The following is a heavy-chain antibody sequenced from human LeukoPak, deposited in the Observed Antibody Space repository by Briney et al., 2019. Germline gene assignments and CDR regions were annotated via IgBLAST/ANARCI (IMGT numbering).Heavy chain of an antibody. D-gene: IGHD2-2*01. CDR2: INHSGTT. Sequence: PSETLSLTCAVYGGSFSDYDWSWIRQPPGKGLEWIGEINHSGTTNYNPSLKSRVTISVDTSKNQFSLKLSSVTAADTAVYYCARTGYCSSTSCSALDYWGQGTLVTVSS. V-gene: IGHV4-34*01. CDR3: ARTGYCSSTSCSALDY. CDR1: GGSFSDYD. J-gene: IGHJ4*02.